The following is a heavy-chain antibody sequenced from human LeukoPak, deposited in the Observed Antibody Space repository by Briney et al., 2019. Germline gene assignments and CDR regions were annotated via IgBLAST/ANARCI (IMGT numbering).Heavy chain of an antibody. V-gene: IGHV3-23*01. J-gene: IGHJ4*02. CDR2: ISGSGGST. CDR1: GFTFSSYA. D-gene: IGHD2-2*01. Sequence: GGSLRLSCAASGFTFSSYAMSWVRQAPGKGLEWVSVISGSGGSTYYADSVKGRFTISRDNSRNTLYVQMNSLRAEDTAVYYCAKDQYCTSTSCYVGYWGQGTLVTVSS. CDR3: AKDQYCTSTSCYVGY.